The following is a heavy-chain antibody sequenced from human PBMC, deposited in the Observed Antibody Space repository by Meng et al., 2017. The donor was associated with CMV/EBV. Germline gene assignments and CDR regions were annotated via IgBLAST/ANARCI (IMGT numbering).Heavy chain of an antibody. CDR3: ARFPYDDFWSGYYTWVGGPPNSIDY. CDR2: ISYDGSNK. V-gene: IGHV3-30-3*01. Sequence: GGSLRLSCAVSGFTFSSYAMHWVRQAPGKGLEWVAVISYDGSNKYYAYSVTGQFTISRDNSKNMLYLQMNSVRAEDTAVYYCARFPYDDFWSGYYTWVGGPPNSIDYWGQGTLVTVSS. D-gene: IGHD3-3*01. CDR1: GFTFSSYA. J-gene: IGHJ4*02.